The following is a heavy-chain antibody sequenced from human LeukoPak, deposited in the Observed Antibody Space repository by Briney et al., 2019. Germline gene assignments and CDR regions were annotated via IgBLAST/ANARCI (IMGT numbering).Heavy chain of an antibody. Sequence: GGSLRLSCVSSGFSFSSYAMSWVRQAPGMGLEWVSVITGSGGNTYYADSVKGRFTISKDNSKNTVYLQMSSLRVDDTAVYYCAKAASSSWSSYYYGMDVWGQGTTVTVSS. CDR2: ITGSGGNT. CDR1: GFSFSSYA. V-gene: IGHV3-23*01. CDR3: AKAASSSWSSYYYGMDV. J-gene: IGHJ6*02. D-gene: IGHD6-13*01.